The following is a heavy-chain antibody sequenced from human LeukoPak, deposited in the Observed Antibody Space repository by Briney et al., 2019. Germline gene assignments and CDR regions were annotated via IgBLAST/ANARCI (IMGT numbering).Heavy chain of an antibody. CDR3: AKDSEYGSGSYFDY. CDR1: GFTFDDYA. V-gene: IGHV3-30*02. Sequence: PGGSLRLSCAASGFTFDDYAMSWVRQTPGKGLEWVAFIRYDGSNKYYADSVKGRFTIARDNSKNTLYLQMNSLRAEDTAVYYCAKDSEYGSGSYFDYWGQGTLVTVSS. J-gene: IGHJ4*02. D-gene: IGHD3-10*01. CDR2: IRYDGSNK.